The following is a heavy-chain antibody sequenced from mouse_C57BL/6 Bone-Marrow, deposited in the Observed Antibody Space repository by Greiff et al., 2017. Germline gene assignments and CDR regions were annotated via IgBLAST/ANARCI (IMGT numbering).Heavy chain of an antibody. V-gene: IGHV1-81*01. CDR3: ARPLRSYAMDY. CDR1: GYTFTSYG. J-gene: IGHJ4*01. D-gene: IGHD1-1*01. Sequence: QVQLQQSGAELARPGASVKLSCKASGYTFTSYGISWVKQRTGQGLEWIGEIYPRSGNTYYNEKFKGKATLTADKSSSTAYIALHSLTSEDSAVYFCARPLRSYAMDYWGQGTSVTVSS. CDR2: IYPRSGNT.